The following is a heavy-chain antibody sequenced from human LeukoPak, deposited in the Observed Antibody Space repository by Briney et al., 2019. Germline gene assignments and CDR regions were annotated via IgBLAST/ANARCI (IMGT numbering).Heavy chain of an antibody. V-gene: IGHV1-46*01. CDR2: INPSGGST. D-gene: IGHD6-19*01. Sequence: ASVKVSCKASGCPFSTHYMYWVRQAPGQGLEWMGIINPSGGSTSYAQKFQGRVTMTRDMSTSTVFMELRSLRSEDTAVYYCARDQAVAGTLDYWGQGNLVTVSS. CDR3: ARDQAVAGTLDY. J-gene: IGHJ4*02. CDR1: GCPFSTHY.